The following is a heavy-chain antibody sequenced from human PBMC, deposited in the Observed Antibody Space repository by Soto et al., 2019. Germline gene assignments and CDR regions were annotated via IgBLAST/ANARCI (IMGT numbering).Heavy chain of an antibody. CDR1: GGSISSGGYY. J-gene: IGHJ5*02. CDR2: IYYSGST. CDR3: ARGPYYGDYVIFFDP. V-gene: IGHV4-31*03. Sequence: SETLSLTCTVSGGSISSGGYYWSWIRQHPGKGLEWIGYIYYSGSTYYNPSLKSRVTISVDTSKNQFSLKLSSVTAADTAVYYCARGPYYGDYVIFFDPWGQGTLVTVSS. D-gene: IGHD4-17*01.